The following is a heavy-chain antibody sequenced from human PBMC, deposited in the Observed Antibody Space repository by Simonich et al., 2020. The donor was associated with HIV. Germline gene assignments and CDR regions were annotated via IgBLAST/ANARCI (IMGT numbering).Heavy chain of an antibody. Sequence: QVQLQQWGAGLLKPSETLSLTCAVYGGSFSGYYWSWIRQPPGKGLEWIGVINHSESTNYNPSLKSRVTISVDTSKNQFSLKLSSVTAADTAVYYCARRHPTTVTTPYFDYWGQGTLVTVSS. CDR2: INHSEST. J-gene: IGHJ4*02. V-gene: IGHV4-34*01. D-gene: IGHD4-17*01. CDR1: GGSFSGYY. CDR3: ARRHPTTVTTPYFDY.